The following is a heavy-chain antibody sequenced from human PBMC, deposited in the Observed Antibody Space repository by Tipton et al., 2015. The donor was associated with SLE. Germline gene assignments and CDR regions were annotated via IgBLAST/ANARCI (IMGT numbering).Heavy chain of an antibody. J-gene: IGHJ4*02. CDR2: LSDSGNT. V-gene: IGHV4-59*01. CDR1: GASISTFY. CDR3: ARDGKACTNGVCYPRGDAFDS. Sequence: TLSLTCTVSGASISTFYWSWFRQPPGKGLEWIGYLSDSGNTHYHPTLESRVTISLDAYKNQFSLRLSSVTAADTAVYYCARDGKACTNGVCYPRGDAFDSRGQGNLVTVSS. D-gene: IGHD2-8*01.